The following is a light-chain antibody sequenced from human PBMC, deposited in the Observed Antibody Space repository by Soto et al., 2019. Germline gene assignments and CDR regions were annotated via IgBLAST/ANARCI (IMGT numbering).Light chain of an antibody. CDR3: QQYNNWPPIT. Sequence: ELVFTHSPSTLYVSPXDGATLSSRXSQSVGGNFAWYQQKPGQAPRLLIYGASSRATGIPARFSGSGSGTEFTLTISSLQSEDFAVYYCQQYNNWPPITFGQGTRLEIK. V-gene: IGKV3-15*01. CDR2: GAS. CDR1: QSVGGN. J-gene: IGKJ5*01.